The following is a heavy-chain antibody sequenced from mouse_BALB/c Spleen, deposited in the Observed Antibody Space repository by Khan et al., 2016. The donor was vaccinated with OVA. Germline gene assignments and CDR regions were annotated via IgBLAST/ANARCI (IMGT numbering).Heavy chain of an antibody. V-gene: IGHV9-3-1*01. CDR3: ARTLYGSGYDYAMDY. Sequence: QVQLKQSGPELKKPGETVKISCKASGYIFTNYGMTWVKQAPGKGLKWMGWINTYTGEPTYADDFKGRFAFSLETSANTAHLQINNLKNEDTATFFCARTLYGSGYDYAMDYWGQGTSVTVSS. CDR1: GYIFTNYG. J-gene: IGHJ4*01. CDR2: INTYTGEP. D-gene: IGHD1-1*01.